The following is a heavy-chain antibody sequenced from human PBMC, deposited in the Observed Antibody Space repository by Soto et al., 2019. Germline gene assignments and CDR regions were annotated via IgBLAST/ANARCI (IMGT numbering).Heavy chain of an antibody. CDR1: GYTFTTYG. Sequence: QVQLVQSGVEVKKPGASVKVSCKASGYTFTTYGITWVRQAPGQGLEWMGWISTYNGNTNYAQKLQGRVTMTTDTSASTAYMEVRSLKSDDTAVDYCVIDRAVIGTTGRYNWFDPWGQGTLVLVSS. CDR2: ISTYNGNT. D-gene: IGHD1-1*01. CDR3: VIDRAVIGTTGRYNWFDP. V-gene: IGHV1-18*01. J-gene: IGHJ5*02.